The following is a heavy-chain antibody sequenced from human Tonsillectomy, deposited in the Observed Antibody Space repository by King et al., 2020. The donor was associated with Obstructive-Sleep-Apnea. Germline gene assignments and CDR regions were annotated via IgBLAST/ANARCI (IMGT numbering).Heavy chain of an antibody. V-gene: IGHV3-72*01. CDR2: TRNRANSYTT. CDR1: GFTFSDHY. J-gene: IGHJ6*02. CDR3: ARGGYCSSTSCYNYYYGLDV. Sequence: VQLVESGGGLVQPGGSLRLSCAASGFTFSDHYMDWVRQAPGKGLEWVGRTRNRANSYTTEYAASVKGRFTISRDDSKNSLYLQMNSLKIEDTAVYYCARGGYCSSTSCYNYYYGLDVWGQGTTVTVSS. D-gene: IGHD2-2*03.